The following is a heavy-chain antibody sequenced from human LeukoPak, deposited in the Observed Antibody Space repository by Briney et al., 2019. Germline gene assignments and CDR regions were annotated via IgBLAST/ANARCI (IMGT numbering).Heavy chain of an antibody. Sequence: SETLSLTCTVSGGSISSHYWSWIRQPPGKGLEWIGYIYYSGSTNYNPSLKSRVTISVDTSKNQFSLKLSSVTAADTAVYYCARGHYGDYHFDYWGQGTLVTVSS. D-gene: IGHD4-17*01. J-gene: IGHJ4*02. CDR2: IYYSGST. CDR3: ARGHYGDYHFDY. CDR1: GGSISSHY. V-gene: IGHV4-59*11.